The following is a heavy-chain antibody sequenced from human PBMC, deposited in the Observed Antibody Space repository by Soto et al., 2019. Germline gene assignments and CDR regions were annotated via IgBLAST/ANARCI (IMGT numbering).Heavy chain of an antibody. CDR1: GVTFSSYG. D-gene: IGHD6-13*01. CDR3: AKEGRWSGGYAFDI. CDR2: ISYDGSNK. J-gene: IGHJ3*02. Sequence: QVQLVESGGGVVQPGRSLRLSCAASGVTFSSYGMHWVRQAPGKGLEWVAVISYDGSNKYYADTVKGRFTISRDNSKNTVYLQMSSLRAEDTAVYYCAKEGRWSGGYAFDIWGQGTMVTVSS. V-gene: IGHV3-30*18.